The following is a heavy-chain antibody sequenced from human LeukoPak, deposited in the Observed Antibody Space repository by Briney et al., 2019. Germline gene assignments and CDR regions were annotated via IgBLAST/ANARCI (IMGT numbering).Heavy chain of an antibody. J-gene: IGHJ5*02. Sequence: SETLSLTCTVSGGSISSYYWSWIPQPPGKGLEWIGYIYYSGSTNYNPSLKSRVTISVDTSKNQFSLKLSSVTAADTAVYYCASHPRGAPLFYPWGQGTLVTVSS. CDR2: IYYSGST. D-gene: IGHD3-10*01. V-gene: IGHV4-59*01. CDR3: ASHPRGAPLFYP. CDR1: GGSISSYY.